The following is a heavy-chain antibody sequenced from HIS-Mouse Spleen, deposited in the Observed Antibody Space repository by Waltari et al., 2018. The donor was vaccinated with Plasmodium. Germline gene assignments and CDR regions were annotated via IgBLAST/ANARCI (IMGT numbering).Heavy chain of an antibody. CDR2: INHRGST. CDR1: GGSFIGYY. D-gene: IGHD6-13*01. CDR3: ARAGAAAELDAFDI. V-gene: IGHV4-34*01. Sequence: QVQLQQWGAGLLKPSATLSLTCAVYGGSFIGYYWIWTRQPPGKGLEWIGEINHRGSTNYNPSLKSRVTISVDTSKNQFSLKLSSVTAADTAVYYCARAGAAAELDAFDIWGQGTMVTVSS. J-gene: IGHJ3*02.